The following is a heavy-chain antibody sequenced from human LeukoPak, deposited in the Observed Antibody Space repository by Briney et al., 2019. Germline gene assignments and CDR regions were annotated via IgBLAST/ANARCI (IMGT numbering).Heavy chain of an antibody. CDR1: GYTFTGYY. CDR3: AGVDRWGQNYYDSSGYYYGFAFDI. CDR2: INPNSGGT. V-gene: IGHV1-2*02. Sequence: GASVKVSCKASGYTFTGYYMHWVRQAPGQGLEWMGWINPNSGGTNYAQKFQGRVTMTRDTSISTAYMELSSLRSEDTAVYYCAGVDRWGQNYYDSSGYYYGFAFDIWGQGTMVTVSS. D-gene: IGHD3-22*01. J-gene: IGHJ3*02.